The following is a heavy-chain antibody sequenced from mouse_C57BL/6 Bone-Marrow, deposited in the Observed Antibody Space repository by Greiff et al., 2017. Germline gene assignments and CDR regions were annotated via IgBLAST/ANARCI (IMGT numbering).Heavy chain of an antibody. CDR1: GYSITSGYY. CDR3: ARNSWYFDV. J-gene: IGHJ1*03. CDR2: ISYDGSN. V-gene: IGHV3-6*01. Sequence: VQLKESGPGLVKPSQSLSLTCSVTGYSITSGYYWNWIRQFPGNKLEWMGYISYDGSNNYNPSLKNRISITRDTSKNQFFLKLNSVTTEDTATYYWARNSWYFDVWGTGTTVTVSS.